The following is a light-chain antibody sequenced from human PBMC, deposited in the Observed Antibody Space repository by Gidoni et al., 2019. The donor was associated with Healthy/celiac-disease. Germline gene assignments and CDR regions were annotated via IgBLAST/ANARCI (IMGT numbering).Light chain of an antibody. J-gene: IGKJ4*01. CDR3: QQYDNLPPGLT. Sequence: DIQMTQSPSSLSASVGDRVTITCQASQDISNYLNWYQQKPGKAPKLLIYDASNLETGVPSRFSGRGSGTDFTFTISSLQPEDIATYYCQQYDNLPPGLTFGGGTKVEIQ. CDR1: QDISNY. CDR2: DAS. V-gene: IGKV1-33*01.